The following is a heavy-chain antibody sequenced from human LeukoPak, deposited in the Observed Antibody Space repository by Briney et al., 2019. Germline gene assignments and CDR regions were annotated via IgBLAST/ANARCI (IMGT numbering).Heavy chain of an antibody. CDR1: GFTFSSYG. CDR2: ISYDGSNK. V-gene: IGHV3-30*03. J-gene: IGHJ4*02. CDR3: ARPIAAAGTRSSYFDY. D-gene: IGHD6-13*01. Sequence: PGRSLRLSCAASGFTFSSYGMHWVRQAPGKGLEWVAVISYDGSNKYYADSVKGRFTISRDNSKNTLYLQMNSLRAEDTAVYYCARPIAAAGTRSSYFDYWGQGTLVTVSS.